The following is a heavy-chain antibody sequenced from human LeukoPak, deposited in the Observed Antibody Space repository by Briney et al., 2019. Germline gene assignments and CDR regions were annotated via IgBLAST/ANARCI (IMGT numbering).Heavy chain of an antibody. V-gene: IGHV1-18*01. CDR1: GYTFTSYG. CDR2: ISAYTGNT. J-gene: IGHJ6*02. D-gene: IGHD3-10*01. CDR3: ARDRWYYYGSGSYSEGPRYYYGMDV. Sequence: ASVKVSCKASGYTFTSYGISWVRQAPGQGLEWMGWISAYTGNTNYAQKLQGRVTMTTDTSTSTAYMELRSLRSDDTAVYYCARDRWYYYGSGSYSEGPRYYYGMDVWGQGTTVTVSS.